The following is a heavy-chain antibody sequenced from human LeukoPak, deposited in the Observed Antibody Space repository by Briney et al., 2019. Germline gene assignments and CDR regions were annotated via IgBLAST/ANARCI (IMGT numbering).Heavy chain of an antibody. V-gene: IGHV3-23*01. D-gene: IGHD3-22*01. J-gene: IGHJ4*02. CDR3: ARASDYDSGGYYIGGTFDY. CDR2: ISGSGGST. CDR1: GFTFSNYA. Sequence: GGSLRLSCVASGFTFSNYAMSWVRQAPGKGLEWVSSISGSGGSTDYADSVKGRFTISRDNSKKTLYLQMNSLRAEDTAVYYCARASDYDSGGYYIGGTFDYWGQGTLVTVSS.